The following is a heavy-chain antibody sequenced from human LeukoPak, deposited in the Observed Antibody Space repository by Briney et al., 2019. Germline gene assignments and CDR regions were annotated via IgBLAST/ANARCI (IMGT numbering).Heavy chain of an antibody. CDR1: GGSISSSNYY. V-gene: IGHV4-39*01. D-gene: IGHD5-18*01. Sequence: SETLSLTCTVSGGSISSSNYYWGWIRQPPGKELEWIGNIYYSGNSHYNPSLKSRVTISVDTSKNQFSLKLSSVTAADTAVYYCARHLSVGYGYAPHRGWIDPWGQGALVTVSS. CDR2: IYYSGNS. CDR3: ARHLSVGYGYAPHRGWIDP. J-gene: IGHJ5*02.